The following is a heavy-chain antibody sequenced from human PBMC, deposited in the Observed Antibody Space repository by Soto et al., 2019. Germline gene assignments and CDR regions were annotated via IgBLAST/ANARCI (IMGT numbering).Heavy chain of an antibody. J-gene: IGHJ4*02. CDR3: VEPPAVSVLGYFAY. V-gene: IGHV3-30*03. Sequence: GGSLRLSCAASGFVFSSYGMHWVRQAPGKGLEWVAVISYDGADIYYADSVRGRFTISRDNSKDPLYLHMSSLRPEDTVVYYCVEPPAVSVLGYFAYWGQGTLVTVSS. CDR1: GFVFSSYG. CDR2: ISYDGADI. D-gene: IGHD2-8*01.